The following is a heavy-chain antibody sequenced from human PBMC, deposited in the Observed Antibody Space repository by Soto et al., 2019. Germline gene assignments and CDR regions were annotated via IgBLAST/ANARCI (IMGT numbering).Heavy chain of an antibody. CDR3: ARVPDY. Sequence: SETLSLTCTVSGGSISNSRYYWAWIRQPPGKGLEWIGSIYHTGNTYYNPSLRSRVTISVDTSKNQFSLKLTSVTAADTAVYYCARVPDYWGQGTLVTVSS. CDR1: GGSISNSRYY. CDR2: IYHTGNT. V-gene: IGHV4-39*07. J-gene: IGHJ4*02.